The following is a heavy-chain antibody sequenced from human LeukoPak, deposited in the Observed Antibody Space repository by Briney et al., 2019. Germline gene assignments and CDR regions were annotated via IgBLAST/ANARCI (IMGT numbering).Heavy chain of an antibody. Sequence: PGGSLRLSCAASGFTFSSYSMNWVRQAPGKGLEWVSSISSSSSYIYYADSVKGRFTISRDNAKNPLYLQMNSLRAEDTAVYYCARDELYCSGGSCYSSDYWGQGTLVTVSS. CDR2: ISSSSSYI. CDR3: ARDELYCSGGSCYSSDY. CDR1: GFTFSSYS. V-gene: IGHV3-21*01. D-gene: IGHD2-15*01. J-gene: IGHJ4*02.